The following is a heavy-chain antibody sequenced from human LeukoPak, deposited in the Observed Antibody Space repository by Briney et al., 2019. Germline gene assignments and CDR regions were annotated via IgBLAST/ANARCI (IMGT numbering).Heavy chain of an antibody. CDR3: ARAETGDFWSGYYRYYFDY. D-gene: IGHD3-3*01. Sequence: HPGGSLRLSCAASGFTFSSYSMNWVRQAPGKGLEWVSYISSSSSTIYYADSVKGRFTISRDNAKNSLYLQMNSLRAEDTAVYYCARAETGDFWSGYYRYYFDYWGQGTLVTVSS. CDR1: GFTFSSYS. CDR2: ISSSSSTI. J-gene: IGHJ4*02. V-gene: IGHV3-48*01.